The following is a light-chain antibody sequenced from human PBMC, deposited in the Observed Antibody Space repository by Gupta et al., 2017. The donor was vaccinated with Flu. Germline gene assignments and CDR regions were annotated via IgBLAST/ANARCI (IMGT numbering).Light chain of an antibody. J-gene: IGLJ3*02. CDR1: SSNIGINS. CDR3: ATWDDSLSGWV. Sequence: ISCSGGSSNIGINSVYWYQQFPQTAPKLLMYSNNQRPSRVPDRFSGSKSGTSASLAISGLRSEDEADYYCATWDDSLSGWVFGGGTKLTVL. V-gene: IGLV1-47*02. CDR2: SNN.